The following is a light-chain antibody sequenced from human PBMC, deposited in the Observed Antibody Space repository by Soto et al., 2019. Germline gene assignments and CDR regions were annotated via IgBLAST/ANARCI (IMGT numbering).Light chain of an antibody. CDR2: GAS. CDR1: QSVSSN. J-gene: IGKJ4*01. V-gene: IGKV3-15*01. Sequence: EIVMTQSPATLSVSPGERATLSCRASQSVSSNLAWYQQKPGQAPRLLIYGASTRATGIPARISGSGSGTEFTLTISSLQSEDFAVYYCQQSSNWPLTFGGGTKVEIK. CDR3: QQSSNWPLT.